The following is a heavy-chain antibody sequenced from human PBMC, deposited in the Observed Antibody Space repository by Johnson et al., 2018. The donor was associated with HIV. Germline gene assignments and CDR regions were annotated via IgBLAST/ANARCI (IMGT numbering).Heavy chain of an antibody. V-gene: IGHV3-7*03. Sequence: VQLVESGGGLVQPGGSLRLSCAASGFTFSRYWMSWVRQAPGKGLEWVANIKQDGSEKHYVDSVKGRFTISRDNAKNSLYLQMNSLRAEDTAIYYCASILVVAAQEADAFDIWGQGTMVTVSS. CDR2: IKQDGSEK. J-gene: IGHJ3*02. CDR3: ASILVVAAQEADAFDI. D-gene: IGHD2-15*01. CDR1: GFTFSRYW.